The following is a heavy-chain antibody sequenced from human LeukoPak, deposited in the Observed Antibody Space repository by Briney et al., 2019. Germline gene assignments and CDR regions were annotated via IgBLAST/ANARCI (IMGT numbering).Heavy chain of an antibody. CDR3: AKRCVVIRVILVAFHKESYYLDS. V-gene: IGHV3-23*01. CDR2: ISDSGGRT. CDR1: GITLSNYG. Sequence: GGSLRLSCAVSGITLSNYGMSWVRQAPGKGLEWVAGISDSGGRTTYADPGKGRFTISRANPKNTLYLQMNSLGAEDTAVYFCAKRCVVIRVILVAFHKESYYLDSCGQAALVMVSS. D-gene: IGHD2-21*01. J-gene: IGHJ4*02.